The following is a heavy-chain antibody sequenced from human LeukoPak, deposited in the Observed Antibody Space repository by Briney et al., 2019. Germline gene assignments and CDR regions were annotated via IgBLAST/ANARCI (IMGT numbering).Heavy chain of an antibody. D-gene: IGHD4-17*01. Sequence: GGSLRLSCTASGFTFGDYAMSWVRQAPGKGLEWVGFIRSKAYGGTTEYAASVKGRFTISRDDSRSIAYLQMNSLKTEDTAVYYCTRNDYGDFQFDYGMDVWGQGTTVTVSS. J-gene: IGHJ6*02. CDR3: TRNDYGDFQFDYGMDV. CDR2: IRSKAYGGTT. V-gene: IGHV3-49*04. CDR1: GFTFGDYA.